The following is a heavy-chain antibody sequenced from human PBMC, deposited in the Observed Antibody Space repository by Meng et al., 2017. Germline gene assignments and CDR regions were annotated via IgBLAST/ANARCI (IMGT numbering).Heavy chain of an antibody. D-gene: IGHD3-22*01. J-gene: IGHJ2*01. Sequence: CGSVLSKPTETLSLTVAFKCWSFNGYYWTCNRQPPGKGLELEWEINHSGSTNYNPSPKRRVTISVYTSKTPVSLKLSSVTAADTDVYYCASDNCYDSSGYSYWYFDLWGRGTLVTVSS. CDR3: ASDNCYDSSGYSYWYFDL. CDR1: CWSFNGYY. CDR2: INHSGST. V-gene: IGHV4-34*01.